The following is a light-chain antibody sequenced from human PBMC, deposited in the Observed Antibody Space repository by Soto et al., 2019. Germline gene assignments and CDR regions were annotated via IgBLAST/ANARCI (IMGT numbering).Light chain of an antibody. J-gene: IGLJ1*01. Sequence: QSALTQPRSVSGSPGQSVTISCTGTSSDVGRYNYVSWYQQHPGKAPKLMIYDVSKRPSGVPDRFSGSKSGNTASLTISGLQAEDEADYCCCSYAGSYIPYVFGTGTKVTVL. CDR1: SSDVGRYNY. CDR3: CSYAGSYIPYV. CDR2: DVS. V-gene: IGLV2-11*01.